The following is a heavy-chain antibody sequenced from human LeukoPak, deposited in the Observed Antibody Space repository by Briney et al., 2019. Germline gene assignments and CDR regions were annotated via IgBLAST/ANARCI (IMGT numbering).Heavy chain of an antibody. Sequence: ASVKVSCKASGYTFTSYDTNWVRQATGQGLEWMGWMNPNSGNTGYAQKFQGRVTITRNTSISTAYMELSSLRSEDTAVYYCARPGRRYNWFDPWGQGTLVTVSS. V-gene: IGHV1-8*03. D-gene: IGHD1-26*01. CDR1: GYTFTSYD. CDR3: ARPGRRYNWFDP. CDR2: MNPNSGNT. J-gene: IGHJ5*02.